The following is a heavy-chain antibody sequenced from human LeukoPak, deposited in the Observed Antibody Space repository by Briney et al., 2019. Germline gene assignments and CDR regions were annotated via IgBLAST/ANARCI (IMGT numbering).Heavy chain of an antibody. CDR1: GYTFTNYE. CDR3: ARNVANTGDFDY. J-gene: IGHJ4*02. CDR2: MNPNSGDT. D-gene: IGHD7-27*01. V-gene: IGHV1-8*01. Sequence: ASVKVSCKASGYTFTNYELIWVRQRTAQGLEWMEWMNPNSGDTGYAQTFQDRVTMTRDTSINTAYMELSSLTSEDTDVYYCARNVANTGDFDYWGQGTLVTVSS.